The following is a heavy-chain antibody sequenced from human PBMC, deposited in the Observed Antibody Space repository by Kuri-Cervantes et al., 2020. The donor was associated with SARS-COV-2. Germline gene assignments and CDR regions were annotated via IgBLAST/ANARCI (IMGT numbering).Heavy chain of an antibody. V-gene: IGHV1-46*01. CDR3: AKDPSKTPYYMDV. J-gene: IGHJ6*03. CDR1: GYTFTSYY. CDR2: INPSGGST. Sequence: ASVKVSCKASGYTFTSYYMHWVRQAPGQGLEWMGIINPSGGSTSYAQKFQGRVTMTRDTSTSTVYMELSSLRAEDTAVYYCAKDPSKTPYYMDVWGKGTTVTVSS.